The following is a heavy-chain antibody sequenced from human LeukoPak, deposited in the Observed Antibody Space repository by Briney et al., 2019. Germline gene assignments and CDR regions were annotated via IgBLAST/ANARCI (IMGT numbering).Heavy chain of an antibody. D-gene: IGHD4/OR15-4a*01. CDR2: YSDNT. J-gene: IGHJ4*02. V-gene: IGHV3-53*01. Sequence: PGGSLRLSCAASGFTVSSNYMSWVRQAPGKGLEWVSFYSDNTHYSDSVKGRFTISRDNSKNTLYLQMNSLRAEDTAVYYCARRAGAYSHPYDYWGQGTLVTVSS. CDR1: GFTVSSNY. CDR3: ARRAGAYSHPYDY.